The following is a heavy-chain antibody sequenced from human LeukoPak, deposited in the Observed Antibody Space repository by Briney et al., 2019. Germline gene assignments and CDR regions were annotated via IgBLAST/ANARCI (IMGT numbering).Heavy chain of an antibody. CDR1: GGTFSSYA. CDR2: IIPILGIA. V-gene: IGHV1-69*04. Sequence: GSSVKVSCKASGGTFSSYAISWVRQAPGQGLEWMGRIIPILGIANYPQKFQGRVTITADKSTSTAYMELSSLRSEDTAVYYCASPGGFTDYWGQGTLVTVSS. J-gene: IGHJ4*02. CDR3: ASPGGFTDY. D-gene: IGHD3-10*01.